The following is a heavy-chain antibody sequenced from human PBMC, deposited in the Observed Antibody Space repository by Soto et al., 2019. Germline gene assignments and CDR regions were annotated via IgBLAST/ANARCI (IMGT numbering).Heavy chain of an antibody. Sequence: ASVKVSCKASGYTFTGYYMHWVRQAPGQGLEWMGWINPNSGGTNYAQKFQGWVTMTRDTSISTAYMELSRLRSDGTAVYYCAREYSSSQDAFDIWGQGTMVTVSS. V-gene: IGHV1-2*04. J-gene: IGHJ3*02. CDR1: GYTFTGYY. CDR3: AREYSSSQDAFDI. CDR2: INPNSGGT. D-gene: IGHD6-6*01.